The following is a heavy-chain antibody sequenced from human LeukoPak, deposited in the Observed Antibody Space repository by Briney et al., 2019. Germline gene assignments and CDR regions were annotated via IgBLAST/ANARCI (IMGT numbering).Heavy chain of an antibody. CDR3: ARLTYGY. CDR1: GFTFSSFS. J-gene: IGHJ4*02. V-gene: IGHV3-48*02. Sequence: GGSLRLSYAASGFTFSSFSMNWVRQAPGKGLEWISYISNSGSDISYADSVKGRFTISRANAKNSLYLQMNSLRDEDTAVYYCARLTYGYWGQGTLVSVSS. CDR2: ISNSGSDI. D-gene: IGHD4-17*01.